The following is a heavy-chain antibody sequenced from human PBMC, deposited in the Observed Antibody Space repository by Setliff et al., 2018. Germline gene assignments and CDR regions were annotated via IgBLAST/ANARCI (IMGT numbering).Heavy chain of an antibody. Sequence: ASVKVSCKASGYTFSNFGISWVRQAPGQGLEWMGWINPNSGGTNYAQKFQGRVTMTRDTSISTAYMELSRLRSDDTAVYYCAREEAVGWFDPWGQGTLVTVSS. CDR1: GYTFSNFG. CDR3: AREEAVGWFDP. V-gene: IGHV1-2*02. D-gene: IGHD2-2*01. J-gene: IGHJ5*02. CDR2: INPNSGGT.